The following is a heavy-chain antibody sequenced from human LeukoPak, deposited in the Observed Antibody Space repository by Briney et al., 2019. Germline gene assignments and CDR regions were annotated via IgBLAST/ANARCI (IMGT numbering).Heavy chain of an antibody. V-gene: IGHV3-21*01. CDR1: GFTFSSYI. J-gene: IGHJ3*01. Sequence: GGSLRLSCAASGFTFSSYIMNWVRQAPGKGLEWVSSISSSSSYIYYADSMRGRFTISRDNAKNSLYLQMNSLRAEDTAVYYCARDKFGSPWAFDFWGQGTMVTVSS. CDR3: ARDKFGSPWAFDF. CDR2: ISSSSSYI. D-gene: IGHD3-10*01.